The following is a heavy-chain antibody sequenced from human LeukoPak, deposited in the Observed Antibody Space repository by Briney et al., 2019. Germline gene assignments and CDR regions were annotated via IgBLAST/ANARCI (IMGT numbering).Heavy chain of an antibody. CDR2: IRYDGSNK. J-gene: IGHJ4*02. Sequence: GGSLRLSCAASGFTFSSYGMHWVRQAPGKGLEWVAFIRYDGSNKYYADSVKGRFTISRDNSKNTLYLQMNSLRAEDTAVYYCAKDQIVVTAIWGGDYWGQGTLVTVPS. D-gene: IGHD2-21*02. V-gene: IGHV3-30*02. CDR3: AKDQIVVTAIWGGDY. CDR1: GFTFSSYG.